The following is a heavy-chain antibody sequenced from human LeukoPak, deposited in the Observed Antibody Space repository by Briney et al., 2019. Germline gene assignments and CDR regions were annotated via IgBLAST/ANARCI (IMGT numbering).Heavy chain of an antibody. Sequence: RKSGPTLVNPPQTLTLTCTFSGFSLSTSGVGVGWIRQPPGKALEWLAVIYWDDDERYSPSLKSRLTITKDTSKNQVVLTMTNMDPVDTATYYCAHSCGGGNSAYFDYWGQGTLVTVSS. D-gene: IGHD4-23*01. V-gene: IGHV2-5*02. CDR2: IYWDDDE. CDR3: AHSCGGGNSAYFDY. CDR1: GFSLSTSGVG. J-gene: IGHJ4*02.